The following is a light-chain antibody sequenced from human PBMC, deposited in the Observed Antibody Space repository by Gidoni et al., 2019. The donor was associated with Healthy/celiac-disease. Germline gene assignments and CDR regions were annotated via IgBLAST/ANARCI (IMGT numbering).Light chain of an antibody. CDR3: QSYDSSLSAL. V-gene: IGLV1-40*01. Sequence: ATLSCTGSSSNNRAGYAVHRYQQLPGTAPKLLIYGNSNRPSGVPDRFSGSKSGTSASLAITGLQAEDEADYYCQSYDSSLSALFGTGTKVTVL. CDR1: SSNNRAGYA. CDR2: GNS. J-gene: IGLJ1*01.